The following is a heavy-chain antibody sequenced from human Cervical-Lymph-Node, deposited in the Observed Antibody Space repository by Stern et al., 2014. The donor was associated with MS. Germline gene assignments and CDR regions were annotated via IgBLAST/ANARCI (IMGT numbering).Heavy chain of an antibody. D-gene: IGHD3-10*01. V-gene: IGHV2-5*02. CDR3: AHRRGVFGFYP. J-gene: IGHJ5*02. CDR1: GFSLSTSGVA. CDR2: FYWDDDK. Sequence: VTLKESGPTVMKPTQTLTLTCTFSGFSLSTSGVAVGWIRQPPGKALEWLALFYWDDDKRYSPSLKTRLTITKDTSKNQVVLTMTNMDPVDTGTYYCAHRRGVFGFYPWGQGTLVTVSS.